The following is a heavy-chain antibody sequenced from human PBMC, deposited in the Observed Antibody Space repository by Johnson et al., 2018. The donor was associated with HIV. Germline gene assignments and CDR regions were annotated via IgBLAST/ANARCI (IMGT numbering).Heavy chain of an antibody. CDR3: AKDAYDYGDYGAFDI. CDR2: IRYDGSNK. D-gene: IGHD4-17*01. CDR1: GFTFSSYG. V-gene: IGHV3-30*02. J-gene: IGHJ3*02. Sequence: QVQLVESGGGVVQPGRSLRLSCAASGFTFSSYGMHWVRQAPGKGLEWVTFIRYDGSNKYYADSVKGRFTISRDNSKNTLYLQMNRLRAEDTAGYYCAKDAYDYGDYGAFDIWGQGTMVTVSS.